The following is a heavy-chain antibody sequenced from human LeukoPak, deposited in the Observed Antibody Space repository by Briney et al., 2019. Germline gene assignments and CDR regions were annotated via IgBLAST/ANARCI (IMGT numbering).Heavy chain of an antibody. CDR1: GFTFSRYV. Sequence: GGSLRLSCAASGFTFSRYVMNWVRQVPGRRPDWVSSISATGGEIFYADSVKGRFTLSRDNSNNMVYLQMDSLRTDDTALYYCVRRDIYTTSSWGAFDIWGQGTLVTVSS. D-gene: IGHD6-6*01. CDR3: VRRDIYTTSSWGAFDI. V-gene: IGHV3-23*01. J-gene: IGHJ3*02. CDR2: ISATGGEI.